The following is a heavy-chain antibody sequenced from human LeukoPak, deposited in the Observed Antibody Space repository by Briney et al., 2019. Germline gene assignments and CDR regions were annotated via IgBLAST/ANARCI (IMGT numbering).Heavy chain of an antibody. J-gene: IGHJ4*02. D-gene: IGHD2-21*01. Sequence: PGGSLRLSCAASGFTFSSYAISWVRQAPGKGLEWVSILYSGGVTYYAKSVKGRFTISRDASKNTLYLQMNNLRADDTAVYYCYTSITDYWGQGTLVTVSS. CDR3: YTSITDY. CDR2: ILYSGGVT. CDR1: GFTFSSYA. V-gene: IGHV3-23*01.